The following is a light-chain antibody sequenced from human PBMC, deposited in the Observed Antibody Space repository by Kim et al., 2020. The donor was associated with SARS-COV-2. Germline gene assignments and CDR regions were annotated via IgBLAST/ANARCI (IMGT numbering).Light chain of an antibody. CDR2: GAS. J-gene: IGKJ2*01. Sequence: EIVLTQSPGTLSLSPEERATLSCRASQSVSSSNLAWYQQKPGQAPRLLMYGASSRATGIPDRFSGSGSGTDFILTISRLEPEDFAVYYCQQYDIAPPYTFGQGTKLEI. V-gene: IGKV3-20*01. CDR1: QSVSSSN. CDR3: QQYDIAPPYT.